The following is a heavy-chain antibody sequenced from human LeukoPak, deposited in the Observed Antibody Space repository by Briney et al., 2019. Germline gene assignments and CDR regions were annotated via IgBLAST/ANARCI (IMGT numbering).Heavy chain of an antibody. CDR3: ARDRDDYYDSSGYYYLNGYFDY. CDR1: GFTFRSYA. J-gene: IGHJ4*02. V-gene: IGHV3-33*08. CDR2: IWYDGSNK. D-gene: IGHD3-22*01. Sequence: GGSLRLSCAASGFTFRSYAMSWVRQAPGKGLEWVAVIWYDGSNKYYADSVKGRFTISRDNSKNTLYLQMNSLRAEDTAVYYCARDRDDYYDSSGYYYLNGYFDYWGQGTLVTVSS.